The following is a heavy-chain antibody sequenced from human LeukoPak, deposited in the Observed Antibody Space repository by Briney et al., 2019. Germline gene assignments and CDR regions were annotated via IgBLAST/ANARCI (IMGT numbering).Heavy chain of an antibody. CDR2: IYTSGST. Sequence: SETLSLTCTVSGGSISSGNYYWSWIRQPAGKGLEWIGRIYTSGSTNYNPSLKSRVTISVDTSKNQFSLKLSSVTAADTAVYYCARDSLRSSWYPHYWGQGTLVTVSS. J-gene: IGHJ4*02. CDR1: GGSISSGNYY. D-gene: IGHD6-13*01. V-gene: IGHV4-61*02. CDR3: ARDSLRSSWYPHY.